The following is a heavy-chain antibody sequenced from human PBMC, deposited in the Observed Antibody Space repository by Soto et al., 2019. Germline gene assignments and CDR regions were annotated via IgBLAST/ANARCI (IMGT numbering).Heavy chain of an antibody. CDR1: GGSISSYY. V-gene: IGHV4-59*08. D-gene: IGHD3-10*01. J-gene: IGHJ4*02. Sequence: SETLSLTCTVSGGSISSYYWSWIRQPPGKGLEWIGYIYYSGSTNYNPSLKSRVTISVDTSKNQFSLKLSSVTAADTAVYYCARHRYSFGEFDYFDYWGQGTLVTVSS. CDR3: ARHRYSFGEFDYFDY. CDR2: IYYSGST.